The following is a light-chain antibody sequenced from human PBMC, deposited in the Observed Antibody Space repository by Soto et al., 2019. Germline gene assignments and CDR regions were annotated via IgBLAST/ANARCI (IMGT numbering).Light chain of an antibody. J-gene: IGKJ4*01. Sequence: DIVMTQSPDSLAVSLGERATINCKSSQSVLLTSNNKNYLAWYQQKPGQPPKVLISWPSTRESGVPHRVSGSGFGAAFTLTIAGLKAEGVEVDYCHEYYTTLTFGGGTKVVIK. CDR2: WPS. CDR1: QSVLLTSNNKNY. CDR3: HEYYTTLT. V-gene: IGKV4-1*01.